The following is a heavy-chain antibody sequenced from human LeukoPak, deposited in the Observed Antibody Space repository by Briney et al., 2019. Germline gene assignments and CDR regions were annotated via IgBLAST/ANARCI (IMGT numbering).Heavy chain of an antibody. CDR3: ARTLEWLHSRYFDL. CDR2: MYYSGST. D-gene: IGHD3-3*01. J-gene: IGHJ2*01. Sequence: PSETLSLTCSVSGGSISSKSRSWIRQTPGKGLKWIGYMYYSGSTNYNPSLKSRVTISVDTSKTQLSLKLSSETDADTAVYYCARTLEWLHSRYFDLWGRGTLVTVSS. V-gene: IGHV4-59*08. CDR1: GGSISSKS.